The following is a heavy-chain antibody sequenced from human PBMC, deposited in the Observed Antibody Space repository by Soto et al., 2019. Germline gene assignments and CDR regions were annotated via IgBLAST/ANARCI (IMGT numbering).Heavy chain of an antibody. V-gene: IGHV1-2*02. CDR2: SAPNNGNT. CDR3: ATNLGFTWLTYFDL. J-gene: IGHJ2*01. CDR1: GYKLTDHR. Sequence: QVPLVQSGAEVRKPGASVKVSCQTSGYKLTDHRIHWVRQAPGQGLAWMGWSAPNNGNTHYVPKFKGRVTMTSDTSTSTAHMELAELTSDDTAVYYCATNLGFTWLTYFDLWGRGTLVTVSS. D-gene: IGHD3-22*01.